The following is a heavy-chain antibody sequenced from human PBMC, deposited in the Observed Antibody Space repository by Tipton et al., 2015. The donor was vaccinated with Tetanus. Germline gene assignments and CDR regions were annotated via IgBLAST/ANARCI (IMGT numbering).Heavy chain of an antibody. CDR1: GFTFSSYW. CDR2: IKQDGREK. V-gene: IGHV3-7*01. Sequence: SLRLSCAASGFTFSSYWMSWVRQAPGKGLEWVANIKQDGREKYYVDSVKGRITISRDNAKNSLYLQMNSLRAEDTAVYYCARVMVVVAATNGMDVRGQGTTVTVSS. CDR3: ARVMVVVAATNGMDV. D-gene: IGHD2-15*01. J-gene: IGHJ6*02.